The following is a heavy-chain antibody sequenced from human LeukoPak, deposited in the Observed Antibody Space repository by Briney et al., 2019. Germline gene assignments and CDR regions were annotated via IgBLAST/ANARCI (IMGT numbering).Heavy chain of an antibody. CDR1: GFTLDDYA. D-gene: IGHD6-19*01. CDR3: AKDRRSGWRGSWFDP. V-gene: IGHV3-9*03. CDR2: ITWNSGRI. J-gene: IGHJ5*02. Sequence: GRSLRLSCAASGFTLDDYAMHWVRQAHGEGLEWVSAITWNSGRIGYADSVKGGLTICRDKAKHSQYLQRSRLRAEDMALYNCAKDRRSGWRGSWFDPWGQGTLVTVSS.